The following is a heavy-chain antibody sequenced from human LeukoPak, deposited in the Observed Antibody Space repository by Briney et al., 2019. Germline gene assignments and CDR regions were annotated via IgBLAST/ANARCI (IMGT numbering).Heavy chain of an antibody. Sequence: SQTLSLTCTVSGGSISSGGYYWSWIRQHPGKGLEWIGYIYCSGSTYYNPSLKSRVTISVDTSKNQFSLKLSSVTAADTAVYYCARDRLSNYYYYGMDVWGQGTTVTVSS. V-gene: IGHV4-31*03. CDR1: GGSISSGGYY. CDR2: IYCSGST. J-gene: IGHJ6*02. CDR3: ARDRLSNYYYYGMDV. D-gene: IGHD6-13*01.